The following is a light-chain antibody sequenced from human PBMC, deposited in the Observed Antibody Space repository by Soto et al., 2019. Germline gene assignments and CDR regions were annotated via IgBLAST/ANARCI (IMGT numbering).Light chain of an antibody. J-gene: IGLJ1*01. CDR1: SSDVGAYTY. CDR3: CSFAGPQSFEV. Sequence: ALTQPRSVSGSPGQSVTISCTGTSSDVGAYTYVSWYQQHPDRAPKIMIYDVNKRPAGVPDRFSGSKSGNTASLTISGLQAEDEADYYCCSFAGPQSFEVFGTGTKVT. CDR2: DVN. V-gene: IGLV2-11*01.